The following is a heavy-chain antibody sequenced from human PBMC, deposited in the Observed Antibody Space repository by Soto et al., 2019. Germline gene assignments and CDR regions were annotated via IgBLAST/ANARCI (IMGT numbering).Heavy chain of an antibody. D-gene: IGHD3-22*01. CDR1: GFTFTNFA. V-gene: IGHV3-23*01. CDR3: AKLNYFDISGFFDY. CDR2: ISGSGDST. Sequence: GGSLRLSCAASGFTFTNFAMNWVRQAPGKGLEWVSGISGSGDSTYYADSVKGRFTISRDNSKNTLYLQMNSLRAEDTAIYYCAKLNYFDISGFFDYWGQGTLVTVSS. J-gene: IGHJ4*02.